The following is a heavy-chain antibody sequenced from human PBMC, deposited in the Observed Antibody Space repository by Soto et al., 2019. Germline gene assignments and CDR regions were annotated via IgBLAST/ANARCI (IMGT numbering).Heavy chain of an antibody. CDR2: ISYDGSNK. Sequence: QVQLVESGGGVVQPGRSLRLSCAASGFTFSSYGMHWVRQAPGKGLEWVAVISYDGSNKYYADSVKGRFTISRDNSKNTLYLQMNSLRAEDTAVYYCAKDNGNWGQGTLVTVSS. CDR1: GFTFSSYG. V-gene: IGHV3-30*18. CDR3: AKDNGN. J-gene: IGHJ4*02.